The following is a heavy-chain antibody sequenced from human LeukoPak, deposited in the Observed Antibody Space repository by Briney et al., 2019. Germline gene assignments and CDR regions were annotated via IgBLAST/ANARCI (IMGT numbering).Heavy chain of an antibody. CDR1: GFTLSSYW. D-gene: IGHD3-10*01. CDR2: IKPDGSEK. CDR3: VRGSSGTAVRGVSWAWFDP. V-gene: IGHV3-7*05. J-gene: IGHJ5*02. Sequence: GGSLRLSCVASGFTLSSYWKTWVRQAPGKGLEWVANIKPDGSEKYFVDSVRGRFTISRDNVMNSLYLHMNSLRDDDTAVYYCVRGSSGTAVRGVSWAWFDPWGQGTLVTVSS.